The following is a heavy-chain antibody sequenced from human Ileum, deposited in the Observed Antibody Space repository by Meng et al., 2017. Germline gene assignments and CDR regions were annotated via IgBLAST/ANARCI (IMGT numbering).Heavy chain of an antibody. CDR3: ARGWYSSGFHS. CDR1: GDSVSSDSGA. Sequence: QVQLQQSGPGLVNPSPTLSLTAAISGDSVSSDSGAWNWIRQSPSRGLEWLGRTFYRSKWNDDFAESVKSRITITTDTSKNQFSLQLNSVTPEDTAVYYCARGWYSSGFHSWGQGTLVTVSS. V-gene: IGHV6-1*01. D-gene: IGHD6-19*01. J-gene: IGHJ4*02. CDR2: TFYRSKWND.